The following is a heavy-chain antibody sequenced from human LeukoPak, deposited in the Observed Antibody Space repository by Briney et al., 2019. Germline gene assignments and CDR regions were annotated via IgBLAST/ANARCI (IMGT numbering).Heavy chain of an antibody. V-gene: IGHV4-4*02. CDR2: IYHSGST. CDR1: GGSISSSNW. J-gene: IGHJ5*02. CDR3: ARDNYGDYLNWFDP. Sequence: PSGTLSLTCAVSGGSISSSNWWSWVRQPPGKGLEWIGEIYHSGSTNYNPSLKSRVTISVDKSKNQFSLKLSSVTAADTAVYYCARDNYGDYLNWFDPWGQGTLVTVSS. D-gene: IGHD4-17*01.